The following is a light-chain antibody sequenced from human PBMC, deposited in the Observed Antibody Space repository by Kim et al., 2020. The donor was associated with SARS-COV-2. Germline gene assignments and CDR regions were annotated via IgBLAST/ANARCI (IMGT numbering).Light chain of an antibody. CDR1: QSVRSN. Sequence: EIVTPQPPATLSASPGGRAALSCKASQSVRSNLAWYQQKLGQAPRLLLYGASTRATDIPARFSGSGSGTEFTLTISGLQSEDFAVYYCQQYHTRPITFGQGTRLEIK. V-gene: IGKV3-15*01. CDR2: GAS. CDR3: QQYHTRPIT. J-gene: IGKJ5*01.